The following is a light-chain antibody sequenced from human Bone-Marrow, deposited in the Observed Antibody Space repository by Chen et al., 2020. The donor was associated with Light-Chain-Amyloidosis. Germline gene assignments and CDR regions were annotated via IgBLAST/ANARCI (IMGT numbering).Light chain of an antibody. CDR2: DVS. J-gene: IGLJ2*01. CDR1: SGDVGGYDV. Sequence: QSALTQPRSVSGSPGLSVTISCTGTSGDVGGYDVVSWYQQYPVKAPKLIIYDVSKRPSGVPDRFSGSKSGNTASLTISGLQAADEADYYCCSTAGRSTLVFGGGTTLTVL. CDR3: CSTAGRSTLV. V-gene: IGLV2-11*02.